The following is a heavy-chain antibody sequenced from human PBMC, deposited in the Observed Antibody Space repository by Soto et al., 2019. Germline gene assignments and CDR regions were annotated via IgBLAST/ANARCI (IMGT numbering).Heavy chain of an antibody. J-gene: IGHJ4*02. V-gene: IGHV3-30*18. D-gene: IGHD6-6*01. CDR1: GFTFSSYG. Sequence: PGESLNISCAASGFTFSSYGMHWGRQAPGKGLERVAVISYDGSNKYYEDSVKGRITISRDNSKNTQYLQMNSYRGEDTAVYYCAKDHGSSSSFDSWGQGTLVTVSS. CDR3: AKDHGSSSSFDS. CDR2: ISYDGSNK.